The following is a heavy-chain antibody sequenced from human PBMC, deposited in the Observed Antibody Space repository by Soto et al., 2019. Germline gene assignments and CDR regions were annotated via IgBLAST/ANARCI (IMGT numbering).Heavy chain of an antibody. CDR2: IYYSGST. Sequence: SETLSLTCTVSGGSISSGDYYWSWIRQPPGKGLEWIGYIYYSGSTYYNPSLKSRVTISVDTSKNQFSLKLSSVTAADTAVYYCASEYCSGGSCYYGMDVWGQGTTVTVSS. CDR1: GGSISSGDYY. V-gene: IGHV4-30-4*01. CDR3: ASEYCSGGSCYYGMDV. J-gene: IGHJ6*02. D-gene: IGHD2-15*01.